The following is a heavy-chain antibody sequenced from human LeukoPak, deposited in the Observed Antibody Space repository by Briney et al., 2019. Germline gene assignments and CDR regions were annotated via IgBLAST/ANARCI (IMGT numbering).Heavy chain of an antibody. Sequence: PRGSLRLSCAASGFTFSSYGMHWVRQAPGKGLEWVAFIRYDGSNKYYADSVKGRFTISRDNSKNTLYLQMNSLRAEDTAVYYCAKGGQAYCGGDCFIFDYWGQGTLVTVSS. J-gene: IGHJ4*02. CDR3: AKGGQAYCGGDCFIFDY. CDR2: IRYDGSNK. CDR1: GFTFSSYG. V-gene: IGHV3-30*02. D-gene: IGHD2-21*01.